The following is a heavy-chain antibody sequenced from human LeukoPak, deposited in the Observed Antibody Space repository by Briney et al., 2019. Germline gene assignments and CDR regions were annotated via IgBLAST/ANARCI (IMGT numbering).Heavy chain of an antibody. J-gene: IGHJ4*02. V-gene: IGHV3-7*04. CDR1: GFTFSRFW. CDR3: ARDGTYTDYDPDFDI. D-gene: IGHD5-12*01. CDR2: IKQDGSEK. Sequence: GGSLRLSCAASGFTFSRFWMGWVRQAQGKGREWVANIKQDGSEKYYVDSVRGRFTISRDNAKNSPYLQMNSLRAEDTAVFYCARDGTYTDYDPDFDIWGQGSLVTVSS.